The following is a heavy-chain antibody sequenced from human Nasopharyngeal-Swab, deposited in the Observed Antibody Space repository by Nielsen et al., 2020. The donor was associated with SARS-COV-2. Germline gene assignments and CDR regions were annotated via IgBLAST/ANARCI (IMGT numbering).Heavy chain of an antibody. J-gene: IGHJ6*02. Sequence: GESLKISCAASGFILMSYAMHRVRQAPGKGLEWVAVISDDGIKKYYADSVKGRFTISRDNSKNTVYFQMNSLRPDDTAVYYCAREGYCRTPSCASDGMDVWGQGTTVTVSS. D-gene: IGHD2-2*01. CDR3: AREGYCRTPSCASDGMDV. CDR1: GFILMSYA. V-gene: IGHV3-30*14. CDR2: ISDDGIKK.